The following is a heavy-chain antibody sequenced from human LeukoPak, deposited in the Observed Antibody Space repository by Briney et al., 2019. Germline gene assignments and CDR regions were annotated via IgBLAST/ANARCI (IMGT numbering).Heavy chain of an antibody. CDR2: IDRSGTYT. D-gene: IGHD1-26*01. Sequence: GGSLRLSCAASGFTVSDYYMNWIRQAPGKGLEWVSYIDRSGTYTNYADTVHGRFTISRDNAKNSLYLQMNSLRAEDTAIYYGARERTVGPIFIDYWGQGTLVTVSS. V-gene: IGHV3-11*06. CDR1: GFTVSDYY. J-gene: IGHJ4*02. CDR3: ARERTVGPIFIDY.